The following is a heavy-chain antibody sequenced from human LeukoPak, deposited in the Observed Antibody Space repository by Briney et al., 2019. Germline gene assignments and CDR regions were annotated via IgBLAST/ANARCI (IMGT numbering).Heavy chain of an antibody. Sequence: PSETLSLTCTVSGGSISSGDYYWSWIRQPPGKGLEWIGYIYYSGSTYYNPSLKSRVTISVDTSKNQFSLKLSSVTAADTAVYCCAREAHGKGSGYSWVNWFDPWGQGTLATVSS. CDR1: GGSISSGDYY. CDR2: IYYSGST. V-gene: IGHV4-30-4*08. J-gene: IGHJ5*02. CDR3: AREAHGKGSGYSWVNWFDP. D-gene: IGHD3-3*01.